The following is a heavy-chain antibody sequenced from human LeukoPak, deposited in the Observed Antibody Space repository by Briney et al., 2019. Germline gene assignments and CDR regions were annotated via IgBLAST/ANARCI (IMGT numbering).Heavy chain of an antibody. J-gene: IGHJ1*01. D-gene: IGHD3-22*01. Sequence: SETLSLTCAVSGDYISSSSYHWGWTRQSPGTGLEWIGDIYHSGRTYYNPSLKSRVAISIDTSQNQFSLRLRSMTAADTAVFYCARRRYYDSTGYFEWGRGTLVTVSS. CDR2: IYHSGRT. CDR1: GDYISSSSYH. CDR3: ARRRYYDSTGYFE. V-gene: IGHV4-39*01.